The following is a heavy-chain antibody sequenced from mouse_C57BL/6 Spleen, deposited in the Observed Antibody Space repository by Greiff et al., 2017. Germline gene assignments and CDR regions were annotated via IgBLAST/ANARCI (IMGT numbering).Heavy chain of an antibody. J-gene: IGHJ1*03. CDR1: GYSITSDY. CDR2: ISYSGST. Sequence: EVKLMESGPGLAKPSQTLSLTCSVTGYSITSDYWNWIRKFPGNKLEYMGYISYSGSTYYNPSLKSRISITRDTSKNQYYPQSNSVTTEDTATYYCARLDYGRGYFDVWGTGTTGTVSS. D-gene: IGHD1-1*01. V-gene: IGHV3-8*01. CDR3: ARLDYGRGYFDV.